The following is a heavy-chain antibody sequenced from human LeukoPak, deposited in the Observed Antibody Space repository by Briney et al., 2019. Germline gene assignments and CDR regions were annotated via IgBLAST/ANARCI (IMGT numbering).Heavy chain of an antibody. V-gene: IGHV4-39*01. J-gene: IGHJ3*02. CDR2: INYSGTT. D-gene: IGHD2-2*01. CDR1: GGSIGSSSYY. Sequence: SETLSLTCTVSGGSIGSSSYYWGWIRQPPGKGLQWIGSINYSGTTYYNPSLKSRVTISVDTSKNQFSLKLSSVTAADTAVYYCARLPIVVVPSTSFDIWGQGTMVTVSS. CDR3: ARLPIVVVPSTSFDI.